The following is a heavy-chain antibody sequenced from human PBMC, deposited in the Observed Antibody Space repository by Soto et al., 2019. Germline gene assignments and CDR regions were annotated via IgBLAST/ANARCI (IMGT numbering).Heavy chain of an antibody. CDR1: GFTVSSNY. Sequence: GGSLRLSCAASGFTVSSNYMSWVRQAPGKGLEWVSVIYSGGSTYYADSVKGRFTISRDNSKNTLYLQMNSLRAEDTAVYYCARGGSYYYYGMDVWGQGTTVTVSS. CDR3: ARGGSYYYYGMDV. V-gene: IGHV3-53*01. J-gene: IGHJ6*02. CDR2: IYSGGST. D-gene: IGHD1-26*01.